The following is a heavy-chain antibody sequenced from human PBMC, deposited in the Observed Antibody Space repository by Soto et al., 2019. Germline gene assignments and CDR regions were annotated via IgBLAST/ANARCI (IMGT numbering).Heavy chain of an antibody. D-gene: IGHD6-13*01. CDR2: IIPIFGTA. CDR1: GGTFSSYA. J-gene: IGHJ6*02. CDR3: ASPARAAAGRLDYYYGMDV. V-gene: IGHV1-69*01. Sequence: QVQLVQSGAEVKKPGSSVKVSCKASGGTFSSYAISWVRQAPGQGLEWMGGIIPIFGTANYAQKFQGRVTITADESTSTAYMELSSLRSEDTAVYYCASPARAAAGRLDYYYGMDVWGPGTTVTVSS.